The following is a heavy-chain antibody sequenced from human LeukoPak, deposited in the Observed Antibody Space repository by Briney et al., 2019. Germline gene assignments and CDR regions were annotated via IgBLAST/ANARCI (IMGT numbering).Heavy chain of an antibody. D-gene: IGHD6-19*01. CDR2: INVGNGNT. J-gene: IGHJ4*02. CDR1: GYTFINHA. Sequence: GASVKVSCKASGYTFINHAIHWVRQAPGQRLEWMGWINVGNGNTKYSQNFQGRITISRDTSATTGYMDLSSLRSEDTAVYYCARAYSSGWYFDYWGQGTLVTVSS. V-gene: IGHV1-3*01. CDR3: ARAYSSGWYFDY.